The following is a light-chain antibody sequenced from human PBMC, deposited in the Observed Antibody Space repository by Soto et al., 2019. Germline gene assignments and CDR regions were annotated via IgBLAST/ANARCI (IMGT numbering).Light chain of an antibody. J-gene: IGKJ3*01. CDR3: QQYGSSLFT. Sequence: EIVLTKSPGTLSLSTGERATLSCRASQSVSSSYLAWYQQKPGQAPRLLIYGASSGATGIPDRFSGSGSGTDFTLTISRLEPEDFAVYYCQQYGSSLFTFGPGTKVDI. V-gene: IGKV3-20*01. CDR2: GAS. CDR1: QSVSSSY.